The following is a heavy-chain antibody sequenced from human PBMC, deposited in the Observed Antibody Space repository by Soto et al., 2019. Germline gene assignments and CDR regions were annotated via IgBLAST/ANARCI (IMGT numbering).Heavy chain of an antibody. CDR3: ARKAVAGTKVANWFDP. J-gene: IGHJ5*02. CDR2: ISSSSSTI. Sequence: GGSLRLSCAASGFTFSSYSMNWVRQAPGKGLEWVSYISSSSSTIYYADPVKGRFTISRDNAKNSLYLQMNSLRDEDTAVYYCARKAVAGTKVANWFDPWGQGTLVTVSS. D-gene: IGHD6-19*01. V-gene: IGHV3-48*02. CDR1: GFTFSSYS.